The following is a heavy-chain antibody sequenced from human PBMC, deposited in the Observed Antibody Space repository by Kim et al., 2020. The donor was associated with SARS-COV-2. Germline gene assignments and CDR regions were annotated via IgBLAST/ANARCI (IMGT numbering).Heavy chain of an antibody. CDR2: ISAGGVST. J-gene: IGHJ4*02. V-gene: IGHV3-23*01. D-gene: IGHD3-3*02. CDR3: SKGFSNLGGDY. CDR1: GFTFNNYA. Sequence: GGSLRLSCAASGFTFNNYAMSWVRQAPGKGLEWVSAISAGGVSTYYADSVKGRFTISRDNSKNTLYLQMNSLRVEDTAIYYCSKGFSNLGGDYWGQGTLVTVSS.